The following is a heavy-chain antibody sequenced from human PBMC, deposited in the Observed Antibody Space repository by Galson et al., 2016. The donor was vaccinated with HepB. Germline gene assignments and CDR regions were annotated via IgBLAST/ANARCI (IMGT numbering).Heavy chain of an antibody. CDR3: TRDAGRREDY. CDR2: ISPTSRDI. Sequence: SLRLSCAASGFNFSSYSMNWVRQAPGKGLEWISYISPTSRDIHYVDSVKGRFTISRDKAKNSLYLQLNSLSDEDTAVYYCTRDAGRREDYWGQGTLVTVSS. J-gene: IGHJ4*02. V-gene: IGHV3-48*02. CDR1: GFNFSSYS.